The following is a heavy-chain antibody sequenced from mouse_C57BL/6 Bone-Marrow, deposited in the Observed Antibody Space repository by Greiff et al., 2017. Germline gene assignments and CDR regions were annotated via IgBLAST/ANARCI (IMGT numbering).Heavy chain of an antibody. CDR1: GYTFTSYW. D-gene: IGHD1-1*01. Sequence: QVQLQQPGAELVKPGASVKLSCKASGYTFTSYWMHWVKQRPGRGLEWIGRIDPNSGGTKYNEKFKSKATLTVDKPSSTAYMQLSSLTSGDSAVYYCAREHIATVVAEGFAYWGQGTLVTVSA. CDR3: AREHIATVVAEGFAY. J-gene: IGHJ3*01. CDR2: IDPNSGGT. V-gene: IGHV1-72*01.